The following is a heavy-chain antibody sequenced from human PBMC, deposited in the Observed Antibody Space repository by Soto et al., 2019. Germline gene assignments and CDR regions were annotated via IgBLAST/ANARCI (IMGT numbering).Heavy chain of an antibody. CDR3: ARRESTTLTPLDS. CDR1: GFTFSNYA. J-gene: IGHJ4*02. CDR2: ISAAGGTT. Sequence: EVQLLESGGGLVQPGGSLRLSCAASGFTFSNYAMSWVRQAPGKGLEWVSGISAAGGTTYYADSVKGRFTISRDKSQNPLCLQMSRLRGEATAVYHWARRESTTLTPLDSWGQGTLVSVFS. V-gene: IGHV3-23*01. D-gene: IGHD4-17*01.